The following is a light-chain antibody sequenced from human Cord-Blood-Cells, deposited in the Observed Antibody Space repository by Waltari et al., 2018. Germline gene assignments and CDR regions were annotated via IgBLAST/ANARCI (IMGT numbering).Light chain of an antibody. V-gene: IGKV3-11*01. CDR2: DAS. CDR3: QQRSNWPPYT. J-gene: IGKJ2*01. Sequence: EIVLKQSPATLSLSPGERANLPCRASQSVSSYLAWYQQKPGQAPRLLIYDASNRATGIPARFSGSGSGTDFTLTISSLEPEDFAVYYCQQRSNWPPYTFGQGTKLEIK. CDR1: QSVSSY.